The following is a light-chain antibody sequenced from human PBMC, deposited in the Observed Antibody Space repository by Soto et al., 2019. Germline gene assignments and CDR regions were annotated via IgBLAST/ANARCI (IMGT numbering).Light chain of an antibody. V-gene: IGLV1-47*01. CDR3: AAWDDTVRSYV. J-gene: IGLJ1*01. CDR2: RDN. CDR1: ISNIGTNY. Sequence: QSVLTQPPSVSGTPGQRVTISCSGGISNIGTNYVHWFQQLPGTAPKVLSNRDNQRPSGVPDRFSGSKSGTSASLAISGLQSEDEAEYYCAAWDDTVRSYVFGTGTKDRP.